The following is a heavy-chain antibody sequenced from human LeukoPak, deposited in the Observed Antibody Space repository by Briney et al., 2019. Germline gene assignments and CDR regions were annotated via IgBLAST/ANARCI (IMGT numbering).Heavy chain of an antibody. Sequence: SQTLSPTCAISGDSVSSNSAAWNWIRQSPSRGLERLGRTYYRSKWYNDYAVSVKSRITINPDTSKNQFSLQLNSVTPEDTAVYYCARDRGRPYYDILTGWRGPFDYWGQGTLVTVSS. CDR1: GDSVSSNSAA. CDR2: TYYRSKWYN. CDR3: ARDRGRPYYDILTGWRGPFDY. D-gene: IGHD3-9*01. J-gene: IGHJ4*02. V-gene: IGHV6-1*01.